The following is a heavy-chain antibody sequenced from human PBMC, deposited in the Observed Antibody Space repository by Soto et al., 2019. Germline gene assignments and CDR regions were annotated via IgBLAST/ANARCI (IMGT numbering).Heavy chain of an antibody. V-gene: IGHV3-30*18. D-gene: IGHD3-22*01. CDR1: GFTFSSYG. Sequence: GGSLRLSCAASGFTFSSYGMHWVRQAPGKGLEWVAVISYDGSNKYYADSVKGRFTISRDNSKNTLYLQMNSLRAEDTAVYYCAKDLDYYDSSGYYFPDYWGQGTLVTVSS. J-gene: IGHJ4*02. CDR2: ISYDGSNK. CDR3: AKDLDYYDSSGYYFPDY.